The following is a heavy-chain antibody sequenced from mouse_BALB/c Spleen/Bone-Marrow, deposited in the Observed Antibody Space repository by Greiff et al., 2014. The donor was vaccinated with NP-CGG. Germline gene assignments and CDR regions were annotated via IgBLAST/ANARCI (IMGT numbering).Heavy chain of an antibody. J-gene: IGHJ1*01. CDR1: GYSFTNYW. D-gene: IGHD1-1*01. CDR2: IYPGNSDT. V-gene: IGHV1-5*01. CDR3: TRFGSSHDWYFDV. Sequence: VQLKESGTVLARPGASVKMSCKASGYSFTNYWLHWGKQRPGQGLEWIGAIYPGNSDTSYNQKFKGKAKLTAVTSASTAYMELSSLTNEDSAVYYCTRFGSSHDWYFDVWGAGTTVTVSS.